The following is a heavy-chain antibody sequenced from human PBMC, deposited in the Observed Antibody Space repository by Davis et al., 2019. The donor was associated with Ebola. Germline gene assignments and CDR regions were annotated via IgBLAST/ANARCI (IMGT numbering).Heavy chain of an antibody. J-gene: IGHJ5*02. CDR1: GGTFSSYA. V-gene: IGHV1-69*04. CDR2: IIPILSIA. CDR3: ARDLGQQLVPGWFDP. D-gene: IGHD6-13*01. Sequence: AASVKVSCKASGGTFSSYAISWVRQAPGQGLEWMGRIIPILSIANYAQKFQGRVTITADKSTSTAYMELSSLRSEDTAVYYCARDLGQQLVPGWFDPWGQGTLVTVSS.